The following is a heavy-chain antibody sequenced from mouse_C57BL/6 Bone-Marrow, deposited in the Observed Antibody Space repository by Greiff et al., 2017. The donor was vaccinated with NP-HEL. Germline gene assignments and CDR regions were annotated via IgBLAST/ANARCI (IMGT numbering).Heavy chain of an antibody. CDR2: ISYDGSN. CDR3: ARDTVAY. D-gene: IGHD1-1*01. CDR1: GYSITSGYY. J-gene: IGHJ2*01. V-gene: IGHV3-6*01. Sequence: EVKLVESGPGLVKPSQSLSLTCSVTGYSITSGYYWNWIRQFPGNKLEWMGYISYDGSNNYNPSLKNRISITRDTSKNQFFLKLNSVTTEDTATYYCARDTVAYWGQGTTLTVSS.